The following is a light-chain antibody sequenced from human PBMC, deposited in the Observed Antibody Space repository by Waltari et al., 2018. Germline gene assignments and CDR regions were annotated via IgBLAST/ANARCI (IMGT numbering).Light chain of an antibody. V-gene: IGLV2-8*01. CDR1: SSDVGGYNY. CDR2: EVS. CDR3: SSYAGTNNLV. Sequence: SALTQPPSASGSPGQSVTISCTGSSSDVGGYNYVSWYQQHPGKAPKLMISEVSERPSGVPDRFSGSKSGNTASLTVSGLQAEDEADYYCSSYAGTNNLVFGGGTKLTVL. J-gene: IGLJ2*01.